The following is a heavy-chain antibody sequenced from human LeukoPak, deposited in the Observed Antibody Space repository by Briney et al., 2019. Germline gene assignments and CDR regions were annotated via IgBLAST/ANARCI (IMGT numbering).Heavy chain of an antibody. V-gene: IGHV1-8*03. J-gene: IGHJ6*03. D-gene: IGHD2-2*01. CDR1: GYTFTSYD. Sequence: ASVKVSCKASGYTFTSYDINWVRHATGQGLEWMGWMNPNSANTGYAQKFQGRVIITRNTSISTAYMELSSLRSEDTAVYYCARGRGYCSSTSCYGFYYMDVWGKGTTVTVSS. CDR2: MNPNSANT. CDR3: ARGRGYCSSTSCYGFYYMDV.